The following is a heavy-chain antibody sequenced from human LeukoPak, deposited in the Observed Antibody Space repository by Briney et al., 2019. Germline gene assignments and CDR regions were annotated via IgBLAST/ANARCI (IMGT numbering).Heavy chain of an antibody. D-gene: IGHD2-2*01. Sequence: GASVKVSCKTSGYTFTSYDISWVRQAPGQGLEWMGYISGYTGNTNYAQNLQDRVTMTTDTPTSTAYMELRSLRSDDTAVYYCARWGGTYQTYFDYWGQGTLVTVSS. CDR2: ISGYTGNT. J-gene: IGHJ4*02. CDR3: ARWGGTYQTYFDY. CDR1: GYTFTSYD. V-gene: IGHV1-18*01.